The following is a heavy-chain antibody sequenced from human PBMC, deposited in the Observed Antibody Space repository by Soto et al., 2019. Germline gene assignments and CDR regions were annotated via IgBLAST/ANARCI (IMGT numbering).Heavy chain of an antibody. CDR3: ARHNYGSGSTYFDY. CDR1: GGSVSSSNW. Sequence: LSLTCAVSGGSVSSSNWWTWVRQSPGKGLEWIGDIYHIGSTDYNPSLRGRVTISVDKSNNQFSLTLKYVTAADTAVYYCARHNYGSGSTYFDYWGQGTLVTVSS. J-gene: IGHJ4*02. D-gene: IGHD3-10*01. V-gene: IGHV4-4*02. CDR2: IYHIGST.